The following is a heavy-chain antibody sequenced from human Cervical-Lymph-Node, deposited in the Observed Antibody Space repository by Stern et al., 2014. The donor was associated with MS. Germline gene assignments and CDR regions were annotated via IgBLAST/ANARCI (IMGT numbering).Heavy chain of an antibody. J-gene: IGHJ4*02. D-gene: IGHD3-10*01. CDR3: ARAGGSKDDF. CDR2: ISGREGTI. Sequence: VQLVESGGGLVKPGGSLRLSCEASGFTFSDYYMNWIRQAPGKGLEWVSYISGREGTIYYEDSVQGRFPISTGKDKNTLYLQMNSLRAEDTAVYYCARAGGSKDDFWGQGTLVTVSS. V-gene: IGHV3-11*01. CDR1: GFTFSDYY.